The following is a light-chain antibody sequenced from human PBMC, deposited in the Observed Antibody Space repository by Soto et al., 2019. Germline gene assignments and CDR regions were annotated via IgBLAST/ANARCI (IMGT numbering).Light chain of an antibody. Sequence: QSALAQPASVSGSPGQSITISCTESSSDVGEYKYVSWYRQHPGTAPRLIIYDVGNRPSGVSNRFSGSKSGSTASLTISGLQAEDEADYYCSAYTTSIALYVFGAGTKVTVL. J-gene: IGLJ1*01. CDR2: DVG. CDR3: SAYTTSIALYV. V-gene: IGLV2-14*03. CDR1: SSDVGEYKY.